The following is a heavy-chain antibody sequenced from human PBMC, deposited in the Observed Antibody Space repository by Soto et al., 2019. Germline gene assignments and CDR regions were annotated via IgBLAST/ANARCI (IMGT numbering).Heavy chain of an antibody. D-gene: IGHD1-7*01. CDR3: ARGAQNYYYFVS. V-gene: IGHV3-74*01. CDR2: IYTDGSRA. Sequence: EVQLVESGGGLVQPGGSLRLSCAASGFTFSSHWMHWVRQAPGKGLVWVSRIYTDGSRADYADCVKGRFTISRDHAKNTVYLQVNSLGAEDTAVYYCARGAQNYYYFVSWGQGTLVTVSS. CDR1: GFTFSSHW. J-gene: IGHJ4*02.